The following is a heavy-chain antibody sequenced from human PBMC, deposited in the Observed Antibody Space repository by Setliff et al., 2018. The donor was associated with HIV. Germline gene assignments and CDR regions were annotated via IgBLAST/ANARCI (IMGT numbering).Heavy chain of an antibody. V-gene: IGHV3-21*01. CDR2: ISSSSSYI. Sequence: GGSLRLSCTASGFTFSRYSMNWFRQAPGKGLEWVSSISSSSSYIYHADSVKGRFTISRDNAKNSLYLQMNSLRAEDTAVYYCARDFLGDGYMDVWGKGTTVTV. J-gene: IGHJ6*03. CDR3: ARDFLGDGYMDV. CDR1: GFTFSRYS. D-gene: IGHD3-16*01.